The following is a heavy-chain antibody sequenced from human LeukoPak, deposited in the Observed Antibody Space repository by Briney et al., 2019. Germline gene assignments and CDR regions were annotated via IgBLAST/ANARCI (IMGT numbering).Heavy chain of an antibody. D-gene: IGHD5-12*01. Sequence: GGSLRLSCAASGFTFSNAWMTWVRQAPGKWLEWVGRIKSKTAGGTTDYAASVKGRFTISRDDSKNTLYLQMKSLKTEDTAVYYCTTGGGYDYGYYWGQGTLVTVSS. V-gene: IGHV3-15*01. CDR2: IKSKTAGGTT. J-gene: IGHJ4*02. CDR3: TTGGGYDYGYY. CDR1: GFTFSNAW.